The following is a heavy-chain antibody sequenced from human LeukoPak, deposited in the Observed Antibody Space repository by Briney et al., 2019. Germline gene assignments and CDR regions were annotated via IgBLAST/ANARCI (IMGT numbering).Heavy chain of an antibody. CDR3: ARDGGILHCYDSSGYYDY. J-gene: IGHJ4*02. D-gene: IGHD3-22*01. CDR1: GGSISSSSYY. V-gene: IGHV4-39*07. CDR2: IYYSGST. Sequence: PSETLSLTCTVSGGSISSSSYYWGWIRQPPGKGLEWIGSIYYSGSTYYNPSLKSRVTISVDTSKNQFSLKLSSVTAADTAVYYCARDGGILHCYDSSGYYDYWGQGTLVTVSS.